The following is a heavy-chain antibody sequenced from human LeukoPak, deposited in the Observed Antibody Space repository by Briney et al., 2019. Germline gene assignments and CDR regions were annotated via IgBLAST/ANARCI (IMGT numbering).Heavy chain of an antibody. V-gene: IGHV3-11*01. CDR2: ISSSGSTI. J-gene: IGHJ4*02. Sequence: PGGSLRLSCAASGFTFSDYYMSWIRQDPGKGLEWVSYISSSGSTIYYADSVKGRFTISRDNAKNSLYLQMNSLRAEDTAVYYCAKDRLYSSSWDPYWGQGTLVTVSS. CDR3: AKDRLYSSSWDPY. D-gene: IGHD6-13*01. CDR1: GFTFSDYY.